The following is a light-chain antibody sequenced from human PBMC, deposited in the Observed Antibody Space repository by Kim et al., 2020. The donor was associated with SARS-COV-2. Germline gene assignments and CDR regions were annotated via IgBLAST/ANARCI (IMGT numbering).Light chain of an antibody. Sequence: DIQMTQSPSSLSASVGDRVTITCRASQSIRSYLNWYQQKPGKAPKLLIYAASSLQSGVPSRFSGSGSGTDFTLTISSLQPEDFATYSCQQSYSTPLTFGGGTKVGYQT. CDR3: QQSYSTPLT. J-gene: IGKJ4*01. V-gene: IGKV1-39*01. CDR1: QSIRSY. CDR2: AAS.